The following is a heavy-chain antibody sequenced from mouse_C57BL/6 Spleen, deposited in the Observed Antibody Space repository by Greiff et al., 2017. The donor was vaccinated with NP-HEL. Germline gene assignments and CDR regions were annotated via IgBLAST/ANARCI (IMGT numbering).Heavy chain of an antibody. CDR1: GYTFTSYW. D-gene: IGHD2-5*01. CDR3: TRIGSNYRYAMDY. CDR2: IYPGNSDT. Sequence: VQLQQSGTVLVRPGASVKMSCKTSGYTFTSYWMHWVKQRPGQGLEWIGAIYPGNSDTSYNQKFKGKAKMTAGKSASTAYMELSRLTDEASAVYYCTRIGSNYRYAMDYWGQGTSVTVSS. V-gene: IGHV1-5*01. J-gene: IGHJ4*01.